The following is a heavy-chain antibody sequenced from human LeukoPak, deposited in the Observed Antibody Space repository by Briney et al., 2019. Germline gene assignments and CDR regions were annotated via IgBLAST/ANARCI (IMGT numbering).Heavy chain of an antibody. CDR1: GGTFSSYA. Sequence: ASVKVSCKASGGTFSSYAISWVRQAPGQGPEWMGGIIPIFGTANYAQKFQGRVTITTDESTSTAYMELSSLRSEDTAVYYCARGRHSSGWVNYYYYYMDVWGKGTTVTVSS. J-gene: IGHJ6*03. V-gene: IGHV1-69*05. CDR2: IIPIFGTA. D-gene: IGHD6-19*01. CDR3: ARGRHSSGWVNYYYYYMDV.